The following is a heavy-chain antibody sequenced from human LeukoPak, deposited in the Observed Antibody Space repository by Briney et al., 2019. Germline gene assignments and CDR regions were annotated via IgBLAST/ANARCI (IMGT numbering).Heavy chain of an antibody. J-gene: IGHJ5*02. Sequence: PSETLSLTCAVYGGSFSGYYWSWIRQPPGKGLEWIGEINHSGSTNYNPSLKSRVTISVDTSKNQFSLKLSSVTAADTAVYYCARSAPELYFDPWGQGTLVTVSS. CDR1: GGSFSGYY. D-gene: IGHD1-7*01. V-gene: IGHV4-34*09. CDR2: INHSGST. CDR3: ARSAPELYFDP.